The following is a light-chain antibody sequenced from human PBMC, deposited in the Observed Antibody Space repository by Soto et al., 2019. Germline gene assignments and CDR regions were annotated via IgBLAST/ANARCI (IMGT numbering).Light chain of an antibody. J-gene: IGKJ1*01. V-gene: IGKV1-5*03. CDR3: QQYNSYPWT. CDR2: TAS. Sequence: DIQMTQSTSTLSASVGDRVTITCRASHSISTWLAWYQQKPGKAPKLLIYTASTVESGVPSNFSGSGSGTEFTLSISSLKHEDFATYYCQQYNSYPWTFGQGTKVDIK. CDR1: HSISTW.